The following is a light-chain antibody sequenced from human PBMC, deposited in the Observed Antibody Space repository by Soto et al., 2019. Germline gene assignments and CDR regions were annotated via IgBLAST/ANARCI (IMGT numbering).Light chain of an antibody. CDR3: CSHTSSSSYV. V-gene: IGLV2-18*02. J-gene: IGLJ1*01. CDR2: EVS. Sequence: QSALTQPPSVSGSPGQSVTISCTGTSSDVGSYNRVSWYQQPPGTAPKLMIYEVSNRPSGVPDRFSGSKSGNTASLTISGLQAEDEADYYCCSHTSSSSYVFGTGTKLTVL. CDR1: SSDVGSYNR.